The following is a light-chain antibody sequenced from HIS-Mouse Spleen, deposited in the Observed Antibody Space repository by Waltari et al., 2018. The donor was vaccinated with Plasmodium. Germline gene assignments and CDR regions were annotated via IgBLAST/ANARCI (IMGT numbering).Light chain of an antibody. CDR3: QQYYSYPLT. CDR2: AAS. J-gene: IGKJ4*01. V-gene: IGKV1-8*01. CDR1: QGISRY. Sequence: AIRMTQSPSSFSASTGDRVTITCRASQGISRYLAWYQQKPGKAPKRLIYAASTLQSGVPARFSGSGSGTDFTLTISCLQSEDFATYDCQQYYSYPLTFGGGTKVEIK.